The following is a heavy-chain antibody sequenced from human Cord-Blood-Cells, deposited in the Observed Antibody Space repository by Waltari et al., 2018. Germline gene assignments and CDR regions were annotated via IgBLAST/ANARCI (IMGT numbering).Heavy chain of an antibody. CDR3: ARTLGGIYYAFDI. D-gene: IGHD1-26*01. Sequence: QLQLQESGPGLVKPSETLSLPCPVSGGPIRSSSYYWGCTRQPPGKGLEWIGSIYYSESTYYNPSLKSRVTISVDTSKNQFSLKLSSVTAADTAVYYCARTLGGIYYAFDIWGQGTMVTVSS. CDR2: IYYSEST. J-gene: IGHJ3*02. CDR1: GGPIRSSSYY. V-gene: IGHV4-39*01.